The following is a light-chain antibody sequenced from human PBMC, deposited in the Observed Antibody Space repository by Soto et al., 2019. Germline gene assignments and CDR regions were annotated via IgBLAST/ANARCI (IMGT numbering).Light chain of an antibody. Sequence: QSVLTQPPLVSGAPGQRVTISCSGSSSNIGSNPVYWFQLLPGTAPKLLINGNNQRPSGVPDRFSDSKSGTSASLAFSGLQSEDEADYYCATWDDSLNVVVFGGGTKVTVL. V-gene: IGLV1-44*01. J-gene: IGLJ2*01. CDR2: GNN. CDR3: ATWDDSLNVVV. CDR1: SSNIGSNP.